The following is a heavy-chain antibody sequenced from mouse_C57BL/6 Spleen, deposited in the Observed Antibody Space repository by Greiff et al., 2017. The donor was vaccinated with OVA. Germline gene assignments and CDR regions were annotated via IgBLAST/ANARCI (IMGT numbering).Heavy chain of an antibody. V-gene: IGHV1-50*01. J-gene: IGHJ1*03. Sequence: VQLQQPGAELVKPGASVKLSCKASGYTFTSYWMQWVKQRPGQGLEWIGEIDPSDSYTNYNQKFKGKATLTVDTSSSTAYMQLSSLTSEDSAVYYCARRRDLWYFDVWGTGTTVTVSS. CDR1: GYTFTSYW. CDR3: ARRRDLWYFDV. CDR2: IDPSDSYT. D-gene: IGHD3-3*01.